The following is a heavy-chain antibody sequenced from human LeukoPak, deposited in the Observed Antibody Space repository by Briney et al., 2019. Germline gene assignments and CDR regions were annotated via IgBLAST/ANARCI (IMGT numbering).Heavy chain of an antibody. CDR3: AREITAQQLVPNWFDP. D-gene: IGHD6-13*01. J-gene: IGHJ5*02. Sequence: KASETLSLTCTVSGGSISSYYWSWIRQPAGKGLEWIGRIYTSGSTNYNPSLKSRVTMSVDTSKNQFSLKLSSVTAADTAVYYCAREITAQQLVPNWFDPWGQGTLATVSS. CDR2: IYTSGST. V-gene: IGHV4-4*07. CDR1: GGSISSYY.